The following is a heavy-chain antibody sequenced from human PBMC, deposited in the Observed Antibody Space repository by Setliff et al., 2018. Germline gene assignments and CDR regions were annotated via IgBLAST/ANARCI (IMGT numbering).Heavy chain of an antibody. Sequence: ASVKVSCKASGYAFSRYGLHWVRQAPGQSLEWMGWIDAGNGNTKYSQKFQGRVTITRDTSATTAYMDLSSLRSEDTAVYYCAKDKYSSGPDAFHIWGQGTMVTVSS. CDR1: GYAFSRYG. D-gene: IGHD3-22*01. V-gene: IGHV1-3*01. CDR3: AKDKYSSGPDAFHI. J-gene: IGHJ3*02. CDR2: IDAGNGNT.